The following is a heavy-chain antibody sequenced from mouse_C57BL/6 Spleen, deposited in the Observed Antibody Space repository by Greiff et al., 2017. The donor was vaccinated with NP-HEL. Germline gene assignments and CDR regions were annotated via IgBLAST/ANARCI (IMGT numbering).Heavy chain of an antibody. CDR1: GFTFSSYA. Sequence: EVHLVESGGGLVKPGGSLKLSCAASGFTFSSYAMSWVRQTPEKRLEWVATISDGGSYTYYPDNVKGRFTISRDNAKNNLYLQMSHLKSEDTAMYYCARDFITTVGPLAMDYWGQGTSVTVSS. V-gene: IGHV5-4*01. D-gene: IGHD1-1*01. CDR3: ARDFITTVGPLAMDY. J-gene: IGHJ4*01. CDR2: ISDGGSYT.